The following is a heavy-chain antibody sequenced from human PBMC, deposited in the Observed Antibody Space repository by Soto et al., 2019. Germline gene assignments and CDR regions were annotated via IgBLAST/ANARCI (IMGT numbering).Heavy chain of an antibody. Sequence: SETLSLTCTVSGGSISSGGYYGSWIRQHPGKGLEWIGYIYYSGSTYYNPSLKSRVTISVDTSKNQFSLKLSSVTAADTAVYYCARVFGFGGMDVWGQGTTVT. J-gene: IGHJ6*02. CDR1: GGSISSGGYY. V-gene: IGHV4-31*03. CDR3: ARVFGFGGMDV. D-gene: IGHD3-10*01. CDR2: IYYSGST.